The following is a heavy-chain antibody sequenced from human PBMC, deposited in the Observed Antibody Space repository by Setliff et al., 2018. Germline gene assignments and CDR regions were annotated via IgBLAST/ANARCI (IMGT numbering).Heavy chain of an antibody. Sequence: PSETLSLTCTVSGGSSSNYYWTWIRQPPGKGLEWIGYIYYSGTTNYNPSLKSRVTISVDTSKNQFSLKLTSVTAADTAVYYCARGHPNSSRSSLVYWGQGTLVTVAS. J-gene: IGHJ4*02. D-gene: IGHD6-6*01. CDR1: GGSSSNYY. CDR3: ARGHPNSSRSSLVY. V-gene: IGHV4-59*01. CDR2: IYYSGTT.